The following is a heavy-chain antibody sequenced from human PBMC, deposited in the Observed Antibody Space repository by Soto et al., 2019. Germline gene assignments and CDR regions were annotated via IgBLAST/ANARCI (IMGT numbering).Heavy chain of an antibody. CDR2: IYHSGST. Sequence: LRETLSLTCAVSGGSISSSNWWSWVRQPPGKGLEWIGEIYHSGSTNYNPSLKSRVTISVDKSKNQFSLKLSSVTAADTAVYYCARRAERFGERPYTIDYWGQGTLVTVSS. J-gene: IGHJ4*02. V-gene: IGHV4-4*02. CDR1: GGSISSSNW. D-gene: IGHD3-16*01. CDR3: ARRAERFGERPYTIDY.